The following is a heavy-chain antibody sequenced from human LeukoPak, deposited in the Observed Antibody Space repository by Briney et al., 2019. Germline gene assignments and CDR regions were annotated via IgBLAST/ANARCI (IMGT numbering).Heavy chain of an antibody. CDR1: GFTLSSYT. V-gene: IGHV3-21*04. Sequence: PGGSLRLSCAASGFTLSSYTMNWVRQAPGKGLEWVSSISSSSSYIYYADSVKGRFTISRHNAKNSLFLQMNSLRAEDSAVYYCAKGGGYLVFDYWGQGTLVTVSS. CDR3: AKGGGYLVFDY. D-gene: IGHD5-18*01. CDR2: ISSSSSYI. J-gene: IGHJ4*02.